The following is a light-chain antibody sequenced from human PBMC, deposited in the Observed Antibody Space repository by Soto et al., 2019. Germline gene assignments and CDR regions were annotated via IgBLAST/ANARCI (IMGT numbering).Light chain of an antibody. J-gene: IGKJ2*01. Sequence: EIVLTQSPATLSFSPGERATLSCRASQSVSSYLAWYQQKPGQAPRLLIYDASNRATGIPARFSVSGSGTDFTLTISSLEPEYFAVYYCQQRSNWLTFGQGTKLEIK. CDR2: DAS. CDR1: QSVSSY. V-gene: IGKV3-11*01. CDR3: QQRSNWLT.